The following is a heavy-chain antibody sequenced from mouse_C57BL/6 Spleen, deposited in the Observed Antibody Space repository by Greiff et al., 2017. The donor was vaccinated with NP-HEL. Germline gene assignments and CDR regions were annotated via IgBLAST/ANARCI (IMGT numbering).Heavy chain of an antibody. D-gene: IGHD2-5*01. V-gene: IGHV5-15*01. CDR2: ISNLAYSI. J-gene: IGHJ1*03. CDR3: ATYYSNYGYFDV. CDR1: GFTFSDYG. Sequence: EVHLVESGGGLVQPGGSLKLSCAASGFTFSDYGMAWVRQAPRKGPEWVAFISNLAYSIYYADTVTGRFTISRENAKNTLYLEMSSLRSEDTAMYYCATYYSNYGYFDVWGTGTTVTVSS.